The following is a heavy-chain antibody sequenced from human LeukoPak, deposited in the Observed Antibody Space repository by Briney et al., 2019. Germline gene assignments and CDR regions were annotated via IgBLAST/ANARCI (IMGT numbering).Heavy chain of an antibody. CDR3: ARAIVVVPAAPGEYFQH. D-gene: IGHD2-2*01. CDR1: GGSFSGYY. CDR2: INHSGST. Sequence: SETLSLTCAVYGGSFSGYYWSWIRQPPGKGLEWIGEINHSGSTNYNPSLKSRVTISVDTSKNQFSLRLSSVSAADTAVYYCARAIVVVPAAPGEYFQHWGQGTLVTVAS. V-gene: IGHV4-34*01. J-gene: IGHJ1*01.